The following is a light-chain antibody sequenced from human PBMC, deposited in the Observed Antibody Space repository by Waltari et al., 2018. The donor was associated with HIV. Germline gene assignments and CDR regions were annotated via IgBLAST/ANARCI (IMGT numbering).Light chain of an antibody. CDR1: SSNTGAGYD. CDR2: GNT. Sequence: SVLTQPPSVSGAPGQRVTIPCTGSSSNTGAGYDGPWFQQLPGTAPELLIYGNTNRPSGVPDRFSGSKSGTSASLAITGLQAEDEADYYCQSYDSGLSAYVFGTGTKVTVL. J-gene: IGLJ1*01. CDR3: QSYDSGLSAYV. V-gene: IGLV1-40*01.